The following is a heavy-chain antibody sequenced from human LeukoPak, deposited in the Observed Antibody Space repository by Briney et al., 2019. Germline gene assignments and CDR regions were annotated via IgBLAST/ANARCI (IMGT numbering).Heavy chain of an antibody. CDR2: IRYDGSNK. J-gene: IGHJ4*02. CDR1: GFTFSSYG. Sequence: SGGSLRLSCAASGFTFSSYGMHWVRQAPGKGLEWVAFIRYDGSNKYYADSVRGRFTISRDNSKNTPYLQMNSLRAEDTAVYYCATSYSSSWTNDYWGQGTLVTVSS. CDR3: ATSYSSSWTNDY. V-gene: IGHV3-30*02. D-gene: IGHD6-13*01.